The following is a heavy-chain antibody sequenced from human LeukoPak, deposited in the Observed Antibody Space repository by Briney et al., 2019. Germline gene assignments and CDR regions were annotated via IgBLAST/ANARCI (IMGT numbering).Heavy chain of an antibody. Sequence: GGSLRLSCAASGFTFSSYGMHWVRQAPGKGLEWVAFIRYDGSNKYYADSVKGRFTIPRDNSKNTLYLQMNSLRAEDTAVYYCAKPSIAVAEFDYWGQGTLVTVSS. CDR2: IRYDGSNK. CDR1: GFTFSSYG. CDR3: AKPSIAVAEFDY. V-gene: IGHV3-30*02. J-gene: IGHJ4*02. D-gene: IGHD6-19*01.